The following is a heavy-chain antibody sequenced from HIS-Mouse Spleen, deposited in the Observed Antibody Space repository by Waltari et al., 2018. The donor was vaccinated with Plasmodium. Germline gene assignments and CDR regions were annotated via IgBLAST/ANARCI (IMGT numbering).Heavy chain of an antibody. CDR2: IKQDGSEK. V-gene: IGHV3-7*01. J-gene: IGHJ2*01. CDR3: ASSWYWYFDL. CDR1: GLPLSSYW. Sequence: EVQLVESGGGLVKPGGARSLSGAASGLPLSSYWMRWVRQAPGKGLEWVANIKQDGSEKYYVDSVKGRFTISRDNAKNSLYLQMNSLRAEDTAVYYCASSWYWYFDLWGRGTLVTVSS. D-gene: IGHD6-13*01.